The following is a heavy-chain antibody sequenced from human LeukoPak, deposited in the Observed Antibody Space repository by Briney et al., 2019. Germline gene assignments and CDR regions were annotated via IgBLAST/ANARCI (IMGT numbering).Heavy chain of an antibody. CDR1: GGSMRGYY. CDR3: ARGYGWASYNNFNY. D-gene: IGHD3-10*01. Sequence: KSSETLSLTCTVSGGSMRGYYWSWIRQPPGKGLEWIGDIHYTGTTDYIPSLKSRVTISVDTSKNQFSLKLSSVTAADTAVYYCARGYGWASYNNFNYWGQGILVTVSS. J-gene: IGHJ4*02. V-gene: IGHV4-59*01. CDR2: IHYTGTT.